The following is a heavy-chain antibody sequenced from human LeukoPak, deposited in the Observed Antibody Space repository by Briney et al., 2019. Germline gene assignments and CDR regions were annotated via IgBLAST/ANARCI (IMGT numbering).Heavy chain of an antibody. CDR2: IYPGDSDT. CDR3: VRSGTIATRRNYIDY. V-gene: IGHV5-51*01. D-gene: IGHD6-6*01. J-gene: IGHJ4*02. CDR1: GYSFPTYW. Sequence: GESLKISCKGSGYSFPTYWIGWVRQMPGKGLEWMGIIYPGDSDTRYSPSFEGEVTISADKSISTAYLQWSSLKASDTAMYYCVRSGTIATRRNYIDYWGQGTLVTVSS.